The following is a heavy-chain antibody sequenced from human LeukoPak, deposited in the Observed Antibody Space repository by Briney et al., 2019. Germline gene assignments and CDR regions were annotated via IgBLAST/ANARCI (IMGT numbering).Heavy chain of an antibody. D-gene: IGHD6-13*01. CDR1: GGSISSSSYY. CDR2: IYYSGST. V-gene: IGHV4-39*07. Sequence: SETLSLTCTVSGGSISSSSYYWGWIRQPPGKGLEWIGSIYYSGSTYYNPSLKSRVTISVDTSKNQFSLKLSSVTAADTAVYYCARSAGTGWFDPWGQGTLVTVSS. J-gene: IGHJ5*02. CDR3: ARSAGTGWFDP.